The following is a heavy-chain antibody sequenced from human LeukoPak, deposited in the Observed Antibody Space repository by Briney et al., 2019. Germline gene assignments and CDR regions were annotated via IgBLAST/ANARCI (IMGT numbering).Heavy chain of an antibody. CDR2: IRYDGSNK. Sequence: GGSLRLSCAASGFTFSSYGMHWVRQAPGKGLEWVAFIRYDGSNKYYADSVKGRFTISRDNSKNTLYLQMNSLRAEDTAVYYCAKDKAVTTNYFDYWGQGTLVTVSS. D-gene: IGHD4-11*01. CDR3: AKDKAVTTNYFDY. V-gene: IGHV3-30*02. J-gene: IGHJ4*02. CDR1: GFTFSSYG.